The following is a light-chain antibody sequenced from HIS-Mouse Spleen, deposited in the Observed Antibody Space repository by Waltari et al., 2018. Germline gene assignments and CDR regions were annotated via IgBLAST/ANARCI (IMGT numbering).Light chain of an antibody. CDR3: QQYYSFPYT. V-gene: IGKV1D-8*02. CDR1: QGISSY. J-gene: IGKJ2*01. CDR2: AAS. Sequence: AIWMTQSPSLLSASTGDRVTISFRISQGISSYLAWYQHKPGKAPELLIYAASTLQSGVPSRFSGSGSGTDFTLTISCLQSEDFATYYCQQYYSFPYTFGQGTKLEIK.